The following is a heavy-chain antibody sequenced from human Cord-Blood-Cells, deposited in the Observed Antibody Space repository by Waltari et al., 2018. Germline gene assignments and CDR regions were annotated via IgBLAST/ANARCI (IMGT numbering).Heavy chain of an antibody. J-gene: IGHJ4*02. D-gene: IGHD6-19*01. V-gene: IGHV1-8*03. CDR1: GYTPTSHD. Sequence: QVQLVQSGAEVKKPGASVTVSCKAAGYTPTSHDINCVRRATGQGGELMGWMNPNSGNTGYAQKFQGRVTITRNTSISTAYMELSSLRSEDTAVYYCARGIGDSSGWIPDYWGQGTLVTVSS. CDR2: MNPNSGNT. CDR3: ARGIGDSSGWIPDY.